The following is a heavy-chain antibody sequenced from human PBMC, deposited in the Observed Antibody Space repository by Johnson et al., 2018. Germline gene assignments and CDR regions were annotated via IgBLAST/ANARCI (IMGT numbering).Heavy chain of an antibody. V-gene: IGHV1-69*01. CDR3: ACMSGSSAPFGYYYGMDV. CDR1: GVTFSTYA. Sequence: QVQLVQSGAEVKKXGSSVKVSCKASGVTFSTYALSWVRPAPGQGLEWMGGIIPIFGTANYAQQFQGRVTITADESPSTAYMELRSLRSEDTAVYYCACMSGSSAPFGYYYGMDVWGQGTTVTVSS. CDR2: IIPIFGTA. J-gene: IGHJ6*02. D-gene: IGHD6-6*01.